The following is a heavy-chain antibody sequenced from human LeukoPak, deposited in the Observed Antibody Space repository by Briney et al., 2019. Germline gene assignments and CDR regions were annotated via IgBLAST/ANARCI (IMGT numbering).Heavy chain of an antibody. J-gene: IGHJ3*02. CDR1: GDSISSRGYY. Sequence: SETLSLTCTVSGDSISSRGYYWSWIRQPPGKGLEWIGYIYHSGSTYYNPSLKSRVTISVDRSKNQFSLKLSSVTAADTAVYYCARALEDYYGSGRFGAGAFDIWGQGTMVTVSS. CDR2: IYHSGST. CDR3: ARALEDYYGSGRFGAGAFDI. V-gene: IGHV4-30-2*01. D-gene: IGHD3-10*01.